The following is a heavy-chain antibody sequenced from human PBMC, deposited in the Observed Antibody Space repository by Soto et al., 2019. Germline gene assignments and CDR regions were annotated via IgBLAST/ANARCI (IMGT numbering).Heavy chain of an antibody. Sequence: SETLSLTCTVSSGSISVTNVFWGWVRQPPGKGLEWIGNIDYSGTAYFSPSLATRVTFHVDTSKNKFSLTLYSVTAADTAVYYCARITGRHLDYWGQGILVTV. J-gene: IGHJ4*02. D-gene: IGHD1-20*01. V-gene: IGHV4-39*01. CDR1: SGSISVTNVF. CDR2: IDYSGTA. CDR3: ARITGRHLDY.